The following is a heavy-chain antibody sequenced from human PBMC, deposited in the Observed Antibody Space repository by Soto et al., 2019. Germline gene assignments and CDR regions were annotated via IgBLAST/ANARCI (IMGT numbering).Heavy chain of an antibody. CDR1: GFTFSSYR. CDR2: ISSSSSYI. CDR3: ARWGWELRFDY. Sequence: EVQLVESGGGLVKPGGYLRLSCAASGFTFSSYRMNWVLQAPGKGLEWVSSISSSSSYIYYADSVKGRFTISRDNAKNSLYLQMNSLRGEDTAVYYCARWGWELRFDYWGQGTLVTVSS. J-gene: IGHJ4*02. D-gene: IGHD2-15*01. V-gene: IGHV3-21*01.